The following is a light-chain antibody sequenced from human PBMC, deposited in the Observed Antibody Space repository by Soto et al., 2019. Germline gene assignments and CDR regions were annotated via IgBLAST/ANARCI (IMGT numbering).Light chain of an antibody. CDR1: TSNIGSNT. CDR2: SNN. Sequence: QSVLTQPPSASGTPGQRVTISCSGSTSNIGSNTVNWYQQLPGTAPKLLIYSNNQRPSGVPDRFSGSKCGTSASLAISGLQSEDEADYYCAAWDDSLSGYVFGTGTKVTVL. CDR3: AAWDDSLSGYV. V-gene: IGLV1-44*01. J-gene: IGLJ1*01.